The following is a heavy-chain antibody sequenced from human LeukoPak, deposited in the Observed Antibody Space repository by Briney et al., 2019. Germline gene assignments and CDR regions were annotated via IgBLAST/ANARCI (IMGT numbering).Heavy chain of an antibody. CDR1: GGVISTYY. J-gene: IGHJ6*02. D-gene: IGHD5-18*01. CDR2: IYYTGST. V-gene: IGHV4-59*08. Sequence: SETLSLTCTVSGGVISTYYWSWIRQPPGKGLEWIGYIYYTGSTNYNPSLKSRVTISVDTSKNQISLKLSSVTATDTAVYYCARHWSGYTYAGKYYFYGMDVWGQGTTVTVS. CDR3: ARHWSGYTYAGKYYFYGMDV.